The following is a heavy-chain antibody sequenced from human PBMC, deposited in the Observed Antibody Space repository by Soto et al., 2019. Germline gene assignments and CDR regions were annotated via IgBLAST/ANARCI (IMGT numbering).Heavy chain of an antibody. CDR3: ARRYGKNAFDI. D-gene: IGHD5-18*01. V-gene: IGHV4-59*01. CDR2: IYYSGST. Sequence: QVQLQESGPGLVKPSETLSLTCTVSGGSISSYYWSWIRQPPGKGLEWIGYIYYSGSTNYNPSLKXLXTXEXXTSKHQFSLNLSSVTAADTAVYYCARRYGKNAFDIWGQGTLVTVSS. J-gene: IGHJ3*02. CDR1: GGSISSYY.